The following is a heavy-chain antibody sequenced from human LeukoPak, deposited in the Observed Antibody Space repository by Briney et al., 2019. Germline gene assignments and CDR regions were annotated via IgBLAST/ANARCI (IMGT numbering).Heavy chain of an antibody. CDR1: GYTFTNYY. J-gene: IGHJ4*02. CDR2: INPSGGST. CDR3: ARFSYGGGGYFDY. V-gene: IGHV1-46*04. D-gene: IGHD5-18*01. Sequence: ASVKVSCKASGYTFTNYYMHWVRQAPGQGLEWMGIINPSGGSTSYAQKLQGRVTMTRDTSRSTVYMELSSLRSEDTAVYYCARFSYGGGGYFDYWGQGTLVTVSS.